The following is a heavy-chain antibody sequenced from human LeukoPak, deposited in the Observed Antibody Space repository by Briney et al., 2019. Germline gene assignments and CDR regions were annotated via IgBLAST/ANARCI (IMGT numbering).Heavy chain of an antibody. CDR3: ARDATRDGYNYGYYYYGMDV. D-gene: IGHD5-24*01. J-gene: IGHJ6*02. CDR1: GYTFTSYY. V-gene: IGHV1-46*01. CDR2: INPSGGST. Sequence: GASVKVSCKASGYTFTSYYMHWVRQAPGQGLEWMGIINPSGGSTSYAQKFQGRVTMTRDTSTSTAYMELSSLRSEDTAAYYCARDATRDGYNYGYYYYGMDVWGQGTTVTVSS.